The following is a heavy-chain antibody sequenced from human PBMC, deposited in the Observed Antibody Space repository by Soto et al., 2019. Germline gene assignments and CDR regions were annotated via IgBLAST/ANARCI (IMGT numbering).Heavy chain of an antibody. Sequence: QPGVSLRLYCADSGVSFGSYALSWVRQAPGKGLEWVSTISGSDGKTFYADSVKGRLSISRDTSQSTLYLQMNSLRADDTAMYYCARWSYLDYWGQGTRVTVSS. V-gene: IGHV3-23*01. CDR1: GVSFGSYA. D-gene: IGHD3-3*01. J-gene: IGHJ4*02. CDR3: ARWSYLDY. CDR2: ISGSDGKT.